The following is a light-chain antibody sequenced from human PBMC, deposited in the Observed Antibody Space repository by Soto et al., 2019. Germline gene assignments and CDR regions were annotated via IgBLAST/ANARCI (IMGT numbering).Light chain of an antibody. Sequence: EIVLTQSPATLSLSPGERATLSCRASQSVSSYLAWYQQKPGQAPRLLIYDASNRATGIPARFSGSGSGTDFALTSSGLEPEDFAVYYCQQRSNWPPPYTFVQGTKLEIK. CDR2: DAS. V-gene: IGKV3-11*01. CDR1: QSVSSY. J-gene: IGKJ2*01. CDR3: QQRSNWPPPYT.